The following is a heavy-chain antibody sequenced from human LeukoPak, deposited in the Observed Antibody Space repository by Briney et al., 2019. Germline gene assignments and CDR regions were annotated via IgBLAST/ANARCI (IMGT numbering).Heavy chain of an antibody. Sequence: GGTLRLSCAASGFTFSSYGMSWVRQTPGKGMEWVSTISGSGGRTYSADSVKGRFTISRDNSKNTLYLQMNSLRAKDTAVYYCAKDGFVPPPHSGSSGRPYYFDYWGQGTLVTVSS. D-gene: IGHD1-26*01. CDR2: ISGSGGRT. CDR1: GFTFSSYG. J-gene: IGHJ4*02. CDR3: AKDGFVPPPHSGSSGRPYYFDY. V-gene: IGHV3-23*01.